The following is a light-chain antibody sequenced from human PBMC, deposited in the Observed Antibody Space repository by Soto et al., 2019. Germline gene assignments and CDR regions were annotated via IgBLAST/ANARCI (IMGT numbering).Light chain of an antibody. V-gene: IGKV3-11*01. CDR2: DAS. CDR1: QSIYDK. CDR3: QQRSNWIT. Sequence: EIVMTQSPATLSVSPGERVSLSCRASQSIYDKLAWYQQKPGQAPRLLIYDASNRATGIPARFSGSGSGTDFTLTISSLEPEDFAVYYCQQRSNWITFGQGTRLEIK. J-gene: IGKJ5*01.